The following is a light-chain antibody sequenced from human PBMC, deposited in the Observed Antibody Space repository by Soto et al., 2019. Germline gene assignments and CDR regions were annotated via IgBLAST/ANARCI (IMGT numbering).Light chain of an antibody. V-gene: IGKV3-11*01. CDR3: NKRQSWPRT. J-gene: IGKJ1*01. Sequence: EIVLLASPATLSSFPGESVTLSCRASPYINPRLAWYQHRPGQAPRLLIYDASYRATDIPPRFSGSGSGTDFTLTISSLEPEEFAVYYCNKRQSWPRTVGQGNKVDIK. CDR1: PYINPR. CDR2: DAS.